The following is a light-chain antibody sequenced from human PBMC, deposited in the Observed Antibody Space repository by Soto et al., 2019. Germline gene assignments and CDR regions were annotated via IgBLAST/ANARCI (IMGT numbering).Light chain of an antibody. V-gene: IGKV3-20*01. Sequence: EIVLTQSPGTLSLSPGERATLSCRASQSVSSTYLTWYQQTPGQAPRLLIYEASRRATGMPDRFSGSGSGTDFSLTISRLEPEDFAVYYCQQYNNWPPLTFGGGNKVQIK. J-gene: IGKJ4*01. CDR2: EAS. CDR3: QQYNNWPPLT. CDR1: QSVSSTY.